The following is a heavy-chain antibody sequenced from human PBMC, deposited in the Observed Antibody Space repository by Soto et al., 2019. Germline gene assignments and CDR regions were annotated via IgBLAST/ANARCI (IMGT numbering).Heavy chain of an antibody. CDR1: GGTFSSYA. Sequence: GASVKVSCKASGGTFSSYAISWVRQAPGQGLEWMGGIIPIFGTANYAQKFQGRVTITADESTSTAYMEMSSLRSEDTAVYYCARANRLCSGGSYSHNWFDPWGQGTLVTVSS. J-gene: IGHJ5*02. D-gene: IGHD2-15*01. CDR3: ARANRLCSGGSYSHNWFDP. V-gene: IGHV1-69*13. CDR2: IIPIFGTA.